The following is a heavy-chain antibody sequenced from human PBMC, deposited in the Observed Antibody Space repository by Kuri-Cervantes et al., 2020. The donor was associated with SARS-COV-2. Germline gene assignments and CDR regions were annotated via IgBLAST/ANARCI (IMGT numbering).Heavy chain of an antibody. J-gene: IGHJ6*02. CDR2: IYHSGST. V-gene: IGHV4-34*01. Sequence: ESLKISCAASGFTFSSYAMSWVRQAPGKGLEWIGEIYHSGSTNYNPSLKSRVTISVDTSKNQFSLKLSSVTAADTAVYYCARASRVATVNRMVSGMDVWGQGTTVTVSS. D-gene: IGHD4-11*01. CDR1: GFTFSSYA. CDR3: ARASRVATVNRMVSGMDV.